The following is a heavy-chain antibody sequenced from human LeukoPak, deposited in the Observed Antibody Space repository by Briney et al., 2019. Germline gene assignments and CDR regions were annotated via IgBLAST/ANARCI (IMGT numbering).Heavy chain of an antibody. CDR3: ARGYYDFWSGYRYYYYMDV. Sequence: PSETLSLTCAVYGGSFSGYYWSWLRQPPGKGLEWIGEINHSGSTNYNPSLKSRVTISVDTSKNQFSLKLSSVTAADTAVYYCARGYYDFWSGYRYYYYMDVWGKGTTVTVSS. D-gene: IGHD3-3*01. CDR2: INHSGST. CDR1: GGSFSGYY. V-gene: IGHV4-34*01. J-gene: IGHJ6*03.